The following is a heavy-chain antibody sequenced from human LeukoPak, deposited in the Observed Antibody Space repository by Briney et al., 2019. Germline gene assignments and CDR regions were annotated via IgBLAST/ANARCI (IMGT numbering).Heavy chain of an antibody. CDR3: ASDSPPDY. CDR1: GFTFSRYS. Sequence: GGSLRLSCAASGFTFSRYSMNWVRQTPGKGLEWVSYISSSSSTIYYADSVKGRFTISRDNAKNSLSLQKNSLRAEDTAVYYCASDSPPDYWGQGTLVTVSS. V-gene: IGHV3-48*01. J-gene: IGHJ4*02. CDR2: ISSSSSTI.